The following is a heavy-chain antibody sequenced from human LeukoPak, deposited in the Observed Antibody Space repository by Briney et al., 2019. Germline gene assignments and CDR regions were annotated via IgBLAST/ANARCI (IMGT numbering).Heavy chain of an antibody. CDR2: ISAYNGDT. CDR3: ARGWELDY. J-gene: IGHJ4*02. V-gene: IGHV1-18*01. CDR1: GHTFTSYD. D-gene: IGHD4-23*01. Sequence: ASVKVPCKASGHTFTSYDINWVRQAPGQGLEWMGWISAYNGDTGFAQKLQGRVSMTTDTSTSTAYMELRSLTSDDTAVYYCARGWELDYWGQGTLVTVSS.